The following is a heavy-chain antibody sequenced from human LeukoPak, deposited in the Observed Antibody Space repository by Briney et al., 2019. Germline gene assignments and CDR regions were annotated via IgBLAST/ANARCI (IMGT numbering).Heavy chain of an antibody. D-gene: IGHD4-17*01. V-gene: IGHV3-30*04. J-gene: IGHJ4*02. CDR1: GFTFGSYV. CDR2: ISYAGTNK. Sequence: GGSLRLSCAASGFTFGSYVMNWVRQAPGKGLEWVAVISYAGTNKYYADSVKGRFTISRDNSKNTLYLQMNSLRAEDTAVYYCANLLGYGDYDFDYRGQGTLVTVSS. CDR3: ANLLGYGDYDFDY.